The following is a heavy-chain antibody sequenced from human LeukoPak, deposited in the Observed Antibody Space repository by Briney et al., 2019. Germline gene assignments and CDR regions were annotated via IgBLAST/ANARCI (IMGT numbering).Heavy chain of an antibody. D-gene: IGHD3-22*01. CDR2: INDSGST. CDR3: ARAVVLYYFAY. CDR1: GGSFSSGSHY. J-gene: IGHJ4*02. Sequence: PSETLSLTCTVSGGSFSSGSHYWGWVRQPPGKRLEWIGYINDSGSTSYNPSLKSRVTISVDTSQNQFSLKLTSVTAADTAVYYCARAVVLYYFAYWGQGTLVTVSS. V-gene: IGHV4-61*01.